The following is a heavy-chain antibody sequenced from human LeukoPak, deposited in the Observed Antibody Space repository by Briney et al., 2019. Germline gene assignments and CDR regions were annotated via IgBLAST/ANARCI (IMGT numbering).Heavy chain of an antibody. V-gene: IGHV3-30*18. CDR3: AKDRDTAMDFDY. CDR1: GFTFSSYG. Sequence: PGRSLRLSCAASGFTFSSYGMHWVRQALGKGLAWVAVISYDGSNKYYADSVKGRFTISRDNSKNTLYLQMNSLRAEDTAVYYCAKDRDTAMDFDYWGQGTLVTVSS. J-gene: IGHJ4*02. CDR2: ISYDGSNK. D-gene: IGHD5-18*01.